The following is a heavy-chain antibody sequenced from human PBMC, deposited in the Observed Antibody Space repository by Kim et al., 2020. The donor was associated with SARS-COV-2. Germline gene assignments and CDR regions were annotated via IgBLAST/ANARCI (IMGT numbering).Heavy chain of an antibody. D-gene: IGHD3-10*01. CDR3: ARDRGSGIYTASNWFDP. V-gene: IGHV3-11*04. J-gene: IGHJ5*02. CDR1: GFTFSDYY. CDR2: ISSSGSTI. Sequence: GGSLRLSCAASGFTFSDYYMSWIRQAPGKGLEWVSYISSSGSTIYYEDSVKGRFTISRDNAKNSLYLQMNSLRAEDTAVYYCARDRGSGIYTASNWFDPWGQGTLVTVSS.